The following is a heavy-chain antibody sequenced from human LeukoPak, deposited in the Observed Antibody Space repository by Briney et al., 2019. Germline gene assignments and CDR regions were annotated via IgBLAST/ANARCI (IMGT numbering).Heavy chain of an antibody. CDR2: ISGSGGST. V-gene: IGHV3-23*01. D-gene: IGHD5-18*01. J-gene: IGHJ4*02. CDR3: AKDVHVRGQLWSRFTPCFDY. Sequence: GGSLRLSCAASGFTFSSYAMSWVRQAPGKGLEWVSAISGSGGSTYYADSVKGRFTISRDNSKNTLYLQMNSLRAEDTAVYYCAKDVHVRGQLWSRFTPCFDYWGQGTLVTVSS. CDR1: GFTFSSYA.